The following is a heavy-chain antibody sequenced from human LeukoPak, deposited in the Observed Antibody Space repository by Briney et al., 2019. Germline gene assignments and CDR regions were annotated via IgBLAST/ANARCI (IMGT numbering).Heavy chain of an antibody. CDR1: GFTFSSSW. CDR2: IRQDGNEK. V-gene: IGHV3-7*03. D-gene: IGHD1-14*01. J-gene: IGHJ4*02. CDR3: ARDRTGAGLDY. Sequence: GGSLRLSCAASGFTFSSSWMSWVRRAPGKGLEWVANIRQDGNEKYFADSVKGRFTISRDNAKNSLFLQVNSLRAEDTAVYYCARDRTGAGLDYWGQGTLVTVSS.